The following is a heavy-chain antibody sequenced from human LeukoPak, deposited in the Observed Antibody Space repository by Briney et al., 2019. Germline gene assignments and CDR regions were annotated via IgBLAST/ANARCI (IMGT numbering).Heavy chain of an antibody. Sequence: GGSLRLSCAASGFTFSDHYMDWVRQAPRKGLEWVARSRNKANSYTIEYAASVKGRFTISRDDSKNSLYLQMNSLKTEDTAVYYCTTTAYSGSYSLDYWGQGTLVTVSS. CDR1: GFTFSDHY. CDR3: TTTAYSGSYSLDY. J-gene: IGHJ4*02. CDR2: SRNKANSYTI. D-gene: IGHD1-26*01. V-gene: IGHV3-72*01.